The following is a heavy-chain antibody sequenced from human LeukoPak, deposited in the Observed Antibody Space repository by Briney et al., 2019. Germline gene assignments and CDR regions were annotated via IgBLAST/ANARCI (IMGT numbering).Heavy chain of an antibody. CDR3: AKDPTDFDSSGQTYFDY. CDR2: ISYDGSNK. CDR1: GFTFSSYG. Sequence: GGSLRLSCAASGFTFSSYGMHWVRQAPGKGLEWVAVISYDGSNKYYADSVKGRFTISRDNSKNTLYLQMNSLRAEDTAVYYCAKDPTDFDSSGQTYFDYWGQGSLVTVSS. D-gene: IGHD6-19*01. J-gene: IGHJ4*02. V-gene: IGHV3-30*18.